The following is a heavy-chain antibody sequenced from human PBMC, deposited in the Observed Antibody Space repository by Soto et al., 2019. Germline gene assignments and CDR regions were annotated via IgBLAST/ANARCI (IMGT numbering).Heavy chain of an antibody. CDR3: AGSYQPHDAFDI. CDR2: ISAYNGNT. D-gene: IGHD3-16*02. Sequence: ASVKVSCKASGCTFTSYGISWVRQAPGQGLEWMGWISAYNGNTNYAQKLQGRVTMTTDTSTSTAYMELRSLRSDDTAVYYCAGSYQPHDAFDIWGQGTMVTVSS. CDR1: GCTFTSYG. V-gene: IGHV1-18*01. J-gene: IGHJ3*02.